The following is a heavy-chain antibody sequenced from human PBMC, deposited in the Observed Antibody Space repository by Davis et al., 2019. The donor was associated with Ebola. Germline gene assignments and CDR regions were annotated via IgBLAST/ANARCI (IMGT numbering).Heavy chain of an antibody. Sequence: ASVKVSCKASGYTFTSYGISWVRQAPGQGLEWMGWISAYNGNTNYAQKLQGRVTMTTDTSTNTAYMELRSLRSDDTAVYYCARDRRGGYSYGPGYYWGQGTLVTVSS. CDR2: ISAYNGNT. J-gene: IGHJ4*02. CDR1: GYTFTSYG. CDR3: ARDRRGGYSYGPGYY. D-gene: IGHD5-18*01. V-gene: IGHV1-18*01.